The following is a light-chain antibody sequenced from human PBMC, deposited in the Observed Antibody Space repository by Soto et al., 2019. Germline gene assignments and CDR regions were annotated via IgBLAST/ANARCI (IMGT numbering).Light chain of an antibody. V-gene: IGKV1-5*03. CDR2: KAS. J-gene: IGKJ1*01. Sequence: ITMAQSLSAVSASVGDRDTITCRASQSISRWLAWYQQKPGKAPKLLIYKASNLESGVPSRFSARGSGTEFTLSISSLQPDDFATYYCQQYSSYWTFGQGTKVDIK. CDR3: QQYSSYWT. CDR1: QSISRW.